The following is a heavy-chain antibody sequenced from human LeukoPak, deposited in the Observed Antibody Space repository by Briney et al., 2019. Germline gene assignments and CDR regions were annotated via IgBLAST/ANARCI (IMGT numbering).Heavy chain of an antibody. J-gene: IGHJ3*01. Sequence: SQTLTLTCAISGDSVCNNNGAWNWIRQSPSIDLEWLGRTNYWSQWHNDYALSVMRRITIDPETSKNQFSLHQSSVTPDDAAVYYCARGYAFDVWGRGTMVTVSS. CDR2: TNYWSQWHN. CDR1: GDSVCNNNGA. V-gene: IGHV6-1*01. CDR3: ARGYAFDV.